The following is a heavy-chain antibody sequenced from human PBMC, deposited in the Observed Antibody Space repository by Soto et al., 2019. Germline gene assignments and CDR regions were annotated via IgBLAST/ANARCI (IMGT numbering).Heavy chain of an antibody. CDR1: GGSISSSSYY. Sequence: SETLSLTCTVSGGSISSSSYYLGWIRQPPGKGLEWIGSIYYSGSTYYNPSLKSRVTISVDTSKNQFSLKLSSVTAADTAVYYCARRYGMTTVNYFEYWGQGTLVTVSS. J-gene: IGHJ4*02. V-gene: IGHV4-39*01. CDR3: ARRYGMTTVNYFEY. D-gene: IGHD4-17*01. CDR2: IYYSGST.